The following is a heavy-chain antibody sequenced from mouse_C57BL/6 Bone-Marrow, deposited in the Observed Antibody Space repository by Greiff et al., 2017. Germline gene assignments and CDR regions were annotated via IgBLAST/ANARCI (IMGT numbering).Heavy chain of an antibody. D-gene: IGHD2-2*01. CDR2: INPSTGGT. J-gene: IGHJ2*01. V-gene: IGHV1-42*01. Sequence: VQLQQSGPELVKPGASVKISCKASGYSFTGYYMNWVKQSPEKSLEWIGEINPSTGGTTYNQKFKAKATLTVDKSSSTAYMQLKSLTSEDSAVYYCARLGVYGYDEDYWGQGTTLTVSS. CDR3: ARLGVYGYDEDY. CDR1: GYSFTGYY.